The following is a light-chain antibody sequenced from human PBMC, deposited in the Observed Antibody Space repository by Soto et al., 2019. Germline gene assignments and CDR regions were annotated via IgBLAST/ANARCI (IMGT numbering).Light chain of an antibody. CDR2: RND. J-gene: IGLJ2*01. Sequence: QSVLTQAPSASGTPGQRVAISCSGSSSNIGGNYVYWYHQLPGTAPKLLIYRNDQRPSGVPDRFSGSKSGTSASLAISGLRPDDEADYYCAAWDDSLSGVVFGGGTQLTVL. CDR1: SSNIGGNY. V-gene: IGLV1-47*01. CDR3: AAWDDSLSGVV.